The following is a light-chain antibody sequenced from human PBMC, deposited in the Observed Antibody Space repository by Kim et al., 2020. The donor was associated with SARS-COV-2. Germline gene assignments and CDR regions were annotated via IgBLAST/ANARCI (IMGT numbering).Light chain of an antibody. CDR1: NIGRKG. CDR3: QVWDSSSDHVV. V-gene: IGLV3-21*01. J-gene: IGLJ2*01. CDR2: YDN. Sequence: PGETATITCGGDNIGRKGVHWYQQTPGQAPVLVINYDNDRPSGIPERFSGSNSGNTATLTISRVEAGDEADYHCQVWDSSSDHVVFGGGTQLTVL.